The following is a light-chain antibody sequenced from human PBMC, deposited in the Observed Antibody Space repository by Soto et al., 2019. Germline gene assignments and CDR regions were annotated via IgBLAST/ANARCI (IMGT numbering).Light chain of an antibody. Sequence: EIVLTQSPGTLSLSPGERATLYCRASQSVRNSYLAWYQQKPGQAPRLLIYCASGRATGIPDMFSGSGSGTDFTLTISRLEPEDFAVYYCQQYGSSPYDFGQGTKLEI. CDR1: QSVRNSY. CDR2: CAS. J-gene: IGKJ2*01. V-gene: IGKV3-20*01. CDR3: QQYGSSPYD.